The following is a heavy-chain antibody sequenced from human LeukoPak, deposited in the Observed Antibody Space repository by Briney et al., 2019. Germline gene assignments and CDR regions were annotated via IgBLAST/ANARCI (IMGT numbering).Heavy chain of an antibody. V-gene: IGHV4-59*12. Sequence: KASETLSLTCTVSVGSIGNNYWSWIRQPPGKGLEWIGYIYYSGSTKYNPSLKSRVTISVDTSKNQFSLKLSSVTAADTAVYYCARGGPLLMDTAMVIDYWGQGTLVTVSS. J-gene: IGHJ4*02. CDR3: ARGGPLLMDTAMVIDY. CDR1: VGSIGNNY. CDR2: IYYSGST. D-gene: IGHD5-18*01.